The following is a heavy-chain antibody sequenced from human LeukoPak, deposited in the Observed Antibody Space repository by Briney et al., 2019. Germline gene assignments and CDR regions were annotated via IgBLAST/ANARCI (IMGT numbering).Heavy chain of an antibody. D-gene: IGHD4-4*01. CDR2: INHSGST. CDR3: ARSPSLYSNYIDY. Sequence: PETLSLTCAVYGGSFSGYYWSWIRQPPGKGLEWIGEINHSGSTNYNPSLKSRVTISVDTSKNQFSLKLSSVTAADTAVYYCARSPSLYSNYIDYWGQGTLVTVSS. J-gene: IGHJ4*02. V-gene: IGHV4-34*01. CDR1: GGSFSGYY.